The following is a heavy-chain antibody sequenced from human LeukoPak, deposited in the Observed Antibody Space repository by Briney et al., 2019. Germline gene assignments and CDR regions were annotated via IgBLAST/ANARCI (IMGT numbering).Heavy chain of an antibody. D-gene: IGHD4-11*01. CDR1: GGSISGSNRY. CDR3: ARDRRDYGNFVWYDP. J-gene: IGHJ5*02. V-gene: IGHV4-39*07. Sequence: SETLSLTCTVSGGSISGSNRYWGWIRQPPGKGPEWIGSVYHTGRTYYNVSLNSRLTISVDTSKNQFSLKMTSVTAADTAVYFCARDRRDYGNFVWYDPWGQGTLVTVSS. CDR2: VYHTGRT.